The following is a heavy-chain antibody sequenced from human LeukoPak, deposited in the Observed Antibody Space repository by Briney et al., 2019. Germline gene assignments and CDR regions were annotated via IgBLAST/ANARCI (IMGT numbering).Heavy chain of an antibody. CDR3: ARGGPYNWNYVDY. CDR2: INPNSGGT. V-gene: IGHV1-2*02. J-gene: IGHJ4*02. Sequence: ASVKVSCKASGFTFTGYYMHWVRQAPGQGLEWMGWINPNSGGTNYAQKFQGRVTMTRDTSITTAYMELTSPRSDDTAVYYCARGGPYNWNYVDYWGQGTLVTVSS. D-gene: IGHD1-20*01. CDR1: GFTFTGYY.